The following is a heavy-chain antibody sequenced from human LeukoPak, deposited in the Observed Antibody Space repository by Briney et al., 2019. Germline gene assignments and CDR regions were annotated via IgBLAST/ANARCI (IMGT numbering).Heavy chain of an antibody. CDR2: IYYSGST. J-gene: IGHJ3*02. V-gene: IGHV4-59*01. D-gene: IGHD3-22*01. Sequence: PSETLSLTCTVSGGSISSYYWSWIRQPPGKGLEWIGYIYYSGSTNYNPSLKSRVTISVDTSKNQFSLKLSSVTAADTAVYYCAREDYDRGRAFDIWGQGTMVTVSS. CDR1: GGSISSYY. CDR3: AREDYDRGRAFDI.